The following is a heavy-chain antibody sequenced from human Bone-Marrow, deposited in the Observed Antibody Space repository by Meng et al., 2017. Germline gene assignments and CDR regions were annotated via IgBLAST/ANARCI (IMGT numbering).Heavy chain of an antibody. Sequence: QVQLVQSGAEGKKPGASVKGSCKASGYTFTSYAMHWVRQAPGQRLEWMGWINAGNGNTKYSQKFQGRVTITRDTSASTAYMELSSLRSEDTAVYYCARDPNQDAFDIWGQGTMVTVSS. V-gene: IGHV1-3*01. D-gene: IGHD1-14*01. J-gene: IGHJ3*02. CDR3: ARDPNQDAFDI. CDR2: INAGNGNT. CDR1: GYTFTSYA.